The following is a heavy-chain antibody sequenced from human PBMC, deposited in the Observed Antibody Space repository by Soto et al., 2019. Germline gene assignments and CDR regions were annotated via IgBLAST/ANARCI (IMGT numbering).Heavy chain of an antibody. Sequence: EVRLLESGGTLVQPGGSLRLSCAASGFTFSTYAMSWVRQVPGKGLEWVSAISGSSGSTYYADSVKGRFTISRDNSKNTLYLQMNSLRAEDTAVYYCAKGAVLVVAASDCWGQGTLVTVSS. CDR1: GFTFSTYA. D-gene: IGHD2-15*01. J-gene: IGHJ4*02. CDR3: AKGAVLVVAASDC. V-gene: IGHV3-23*01. CDR2: ISGSSGST.